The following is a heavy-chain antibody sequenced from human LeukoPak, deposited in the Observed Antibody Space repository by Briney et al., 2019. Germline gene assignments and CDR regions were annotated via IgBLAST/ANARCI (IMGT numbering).Heavy chain of an antibody. CDR2: ISHDGSGE. V-gene: IGHV3-30*04. CDR1: GFRFSNYA. J-gene: IGHJ4*02. D-gene: IGHD2-15*01. Sequence: SGGSLRLSCAASGFRFSNYAMHWVRQGPVKRLEWMALISHDGSGEYYADSVKGRFTISRDNAKTSLYLQINSLRADDTALYFCARGIVVVVGASDHFDYWGQGPLITVSS. CDR3: ARGIVVVVGASDHFDY.